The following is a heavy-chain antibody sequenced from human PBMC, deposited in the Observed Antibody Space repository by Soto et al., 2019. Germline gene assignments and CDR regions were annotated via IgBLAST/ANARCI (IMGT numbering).Heavy chain of an antibody. V-gene: IGHV3-30*18. Sequence: GGSLRLSCAASGFTFSSYGMHWVRQAPGKGLGWVAVISYDGSNKYYADSVKGRFTISRDNSKNTLYLQMNSLRAEDTAVYYCAKEEILTGYFLPAPGPDYWGQGTLVTVSS. J-gene: IGHJ4*02. CDR2: ISYDGSNK. D-gene: IGHD3-9*01. CDR1: GFTFSSYG. CDR3: AKEEILTGYFLPAPGPDY.